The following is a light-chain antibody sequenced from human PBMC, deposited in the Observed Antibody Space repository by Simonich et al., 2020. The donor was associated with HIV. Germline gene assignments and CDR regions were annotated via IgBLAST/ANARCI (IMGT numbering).Light chain of an antibody. CDR2: AAS. V-gene: IGKV3-20*01. Sequence: EIVMTQSPATLSVSPGERATLSCRASRNVASNLAWYQQKPGQAPRLLIYAASSRATGIPARFSGSGAGTDFTLTISRLEPEDFAVYYCQQYGSSPRTFGQGTKVEIK. CDR1: RNVASN. CDR3: QQYGSSPRT. J-gene: IGKJ1*01.